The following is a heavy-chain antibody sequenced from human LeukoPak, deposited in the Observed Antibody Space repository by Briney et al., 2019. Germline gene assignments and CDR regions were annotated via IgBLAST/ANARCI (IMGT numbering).Heavy chain of an antibody. CDR1: GFTFSSYA. CDR3: AKDPAGLVRGVITSEP. D-gene: IGHD3-10*01. J-gene: IGHJ5*02. V-gene: IGHV3-23*01. Sequence: GGSLRLSCAASGFTFSSYAMSWVRRAPGKGLEWVSAISGSGGSTYYADSVKGRFTISRDNSKNTLYLQMNSLRAEDTAVYYCAKDPAGLVRGVITSEPWGQGTLVTVSS. CDR2: ISGSGGST.